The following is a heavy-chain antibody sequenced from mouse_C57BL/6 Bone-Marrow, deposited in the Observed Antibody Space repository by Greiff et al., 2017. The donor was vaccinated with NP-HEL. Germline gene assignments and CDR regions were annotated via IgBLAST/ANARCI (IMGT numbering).Heavy chain of an antibody. J-gene: IGHJ4*01. V-gene: IGHV10-1*01. Sequence: EVQGVESGGGLVQPKGSLKLSCAASGFSFNTYAMNWVRQAPGKGFEWVARIRSKSNNYATYYADSVKDRFTISRDDSESMLYLQMNNLKTEDTAMYYCVTYYYGSSLGYWGQGTSVTVSS. CDR2: IRSKSNNYAT. D-gene: IGHD1-1*01. CDR1: GFSFNTYA. CDR3: VTYYYGSSLGY.